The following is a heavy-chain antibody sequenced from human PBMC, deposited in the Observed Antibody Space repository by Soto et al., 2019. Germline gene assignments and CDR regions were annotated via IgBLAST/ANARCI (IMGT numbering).Heavy chain of an antibody. V-gene: IGHV1-18*04. Sequence: QVQLVQSGGEVKKPGASVKVSCKASGYTFTTFGITWVRQAPGQGLEWMGWISTSTGNTNYAQKLQGIVTLATDTSTRTAHLERTSLTSDDTSVYYCARSPRVIADAKGKFDYCGKGTLVTVSS. J-gene: IGHJ4*02. CDR3: ARSPRVIADAKGKFDY. D-gene: IGHD2-21*01. CDR1: GYTFTTFG. CDR2: ISTSTGNT.